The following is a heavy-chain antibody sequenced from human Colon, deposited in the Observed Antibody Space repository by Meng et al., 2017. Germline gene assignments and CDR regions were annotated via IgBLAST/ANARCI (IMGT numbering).Heavy chain of an antibody. CDR1: GDSITSYY. V-gene: IGHV4-59*01. Sequence: GSLRLSCTVSGDSITSYYWSWIRQPPGKGLEWIAWIYYSGSTNYNPSLKSRVTISMDTSKHQFSLNLTSVTTADTAVYYCARGGASSKWLDPWGQGSLVTVSS. D-gene: IGHD6-6*01. CDR3: ARGGASSKWLDP. J-gene: IGHJ5*02. CDR2: IYYSGST.